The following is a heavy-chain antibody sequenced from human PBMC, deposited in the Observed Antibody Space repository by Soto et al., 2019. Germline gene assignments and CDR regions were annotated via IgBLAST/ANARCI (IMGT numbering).Heavy chain of an antibody. CDR1: GVSTSNHY. CDR2: IYYRGTT. D-gene: IGHD2-2*01. Sequence: QVQLQESGPGLVKPSETLSLTCSVSGVSTSNHYWTWIRKPPGQGPEWIGCIYYRGTTNYNASFNCRXTXTLDTSKNQFSLKLTSVTTADTAVYYCARGGGSPYHDHEFDYWGQGILVTVSS. CDR3: ARGGGSPYHDHEFDY. V-gene: IGHV4-59*11. J-gene: IGHJ4*02.